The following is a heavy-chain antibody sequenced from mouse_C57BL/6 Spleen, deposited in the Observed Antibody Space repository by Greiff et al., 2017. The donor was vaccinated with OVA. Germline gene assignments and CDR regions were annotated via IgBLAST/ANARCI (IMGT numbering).Heavy chain of an antibody. D-gene: IGHD4-1*01. Sequence: QVQLQQPGAELVKPGASVKLSCKASGYTFTSYWMQWVKQRPGQGLEWIGEIDPSDSYTNYNQKFKGKATLTVDTSSSTAYMQLSSLTSEDSAVYYCARRGRKLGWFAYWGQGTLVTVSA. CDR3: ARRGRKLGWFAY. J-gene: IGHJ3*01. CDR1: GYTFTSYW. CDR2: IDPSDSYT. V-gene: IGHV1-50*01.